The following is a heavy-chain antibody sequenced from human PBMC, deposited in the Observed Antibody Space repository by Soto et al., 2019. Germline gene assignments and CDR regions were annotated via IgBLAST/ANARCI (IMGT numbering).Heavy chain of an antibody. CDR2: IYYSGST. CDR3: ARVALQRQQLRPNWFVP. Sequence: SEPKSLTCTVSGVYIRSSSDYWSRIQKPPAKGLEWIGSIYYSGSTYYNPSLKSRVTISVDTSKNQFSLKLSSVTAADTAVYHCARVALQRQQLRPNWFVPCGQGTLVTVSS. CDR1: GVYIRSSSDY. J-gene: IGHJ5*02. D-gene: IGHD6-13*01. V-gene: IGHV4-39*01.